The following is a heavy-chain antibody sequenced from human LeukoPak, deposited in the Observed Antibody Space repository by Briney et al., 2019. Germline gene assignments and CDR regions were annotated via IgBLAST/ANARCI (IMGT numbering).Heavy chain of an antibody. J-gene: IGHJ6*03. V-gene: IGHV3-48*01. Sequence: GGSLRLSCAASGFTFSSYSMNWVRQAPGKGLEWVSYISSSSSTIYYADSVKGRFTISRDNAKNSLYLQMNSLRAEDTAVYYCARDLRDDYSNPYYYYYYMDVWGKGTTVTVSS. CDR1: GFTFSSYS. D-gene: IGHD4-11*01. CDR2: ISSSSSTI. CDR3: ARDLRDDYSNPYYYYYYMDV.